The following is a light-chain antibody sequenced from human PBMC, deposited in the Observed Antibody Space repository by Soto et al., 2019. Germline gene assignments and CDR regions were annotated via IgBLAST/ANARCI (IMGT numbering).Light chain of an antibody. CDR1: QSISSY. CDR2: AAS. CDR3: QRSSSTAF. Sequence: IQVPLYTSFLSAPVKHRVTFTFRTSQSISSYLNLYQQKRGKAPKLLIYAASSLQRGVSSRFSGSGAGTYFTLIISRLQPEFFTTYYCQRSSSTAFFGQGTRLEIK. V-gene: IGKV1-39*01. J-gene: IGKJ5*01.